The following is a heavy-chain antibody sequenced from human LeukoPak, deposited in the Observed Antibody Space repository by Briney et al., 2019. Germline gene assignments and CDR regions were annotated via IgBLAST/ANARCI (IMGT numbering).Heavy chain of an antibody. CDR3: AKADSSGWPTGFDY. V-gene: IGHV3-23*01. J-gene: IGHJ4*02. CDR1: GFSFNSYA. Sequence: GGSLRLSCAASGFSFNSYAMSWVRQAPGKGLEWVSGISGSSGSTYYADSVKGRFTISRDNSKNTLYLQMDSLRAEDTAVYYCAKADSSGWPTGFDYWGQGTLVTVSS. CDR2: ISGSSGST. D-gene: IGHD6-19*01.